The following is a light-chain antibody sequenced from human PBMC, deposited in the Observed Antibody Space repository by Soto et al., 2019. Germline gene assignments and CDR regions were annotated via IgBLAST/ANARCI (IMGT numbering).Light chain of an antibody. CDR1: ESISTW. J-gene: IGKJ1*01. CDR3: QRYNSYPWT. CDR2: AAS. Sequence: DIQMTQSPSTLSASAGDSVTITCRARESISTWLARYRQKPGKAPYLLIYAASTLQSGVSSGIAGTASVTEFTFTISSVQPHDFATSYCQRYNSYPWTFAQGT. V-gene: IGKV1-5*01.